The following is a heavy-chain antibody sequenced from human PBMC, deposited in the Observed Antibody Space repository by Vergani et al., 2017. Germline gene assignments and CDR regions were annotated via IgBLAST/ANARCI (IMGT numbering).Heavy chain of an antibody. Sequence: LQLQESGSGLVKPSQTLSLTCAVSGGSISSGGYSWSWVRQAPGKGLEWVSSISSSSSYIYYADSVKGRFTISRDNAKNSLYLQMNSLRAEDTAVYYCARGGIAAAGIYGMDVWGQGTTVTVAS. CDR2: ISSSSSYI. V-gene: IGHV3-21*01. J-gene: IGHJ6*02. CDR3: ARGGIAAAGIYGMDV. CDR1: GGSISSGGYS. D-gene: IGHD6-13*01.